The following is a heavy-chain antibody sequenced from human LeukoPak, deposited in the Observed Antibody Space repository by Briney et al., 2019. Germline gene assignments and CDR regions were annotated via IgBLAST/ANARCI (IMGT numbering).Heavy chain of an antibody. CDR3: ARAVSGSYYIYFEY. V-gene: IGHV3-7*01. D-gene: IGHD3-10*01. CDR1: GFTFSSYW. CDR2: IKQDGSEK. J-gene: IGHJ4*02. Sequence: GGSLRLSCAASGFTFSSYWMSWVRQAPGKGLEWVANIKQDGSEKYYVDSVKGRFTISRDNAKNSLYLQMNSLRAEDTAVYYCARAVSGSYYIYFEYWGQGTLVTVFS.